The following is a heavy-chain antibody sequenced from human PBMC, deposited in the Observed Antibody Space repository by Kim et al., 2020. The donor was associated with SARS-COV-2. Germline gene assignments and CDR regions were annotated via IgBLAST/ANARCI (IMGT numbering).Heavy chain of an antibody. CDR2: ISSSSSYI. J-gene: IGHJ3*02. CDR1: GFTFSSYS. Sequence: GGSLRLSCAASGFTFSSYSMNWVRQAPGKGLEWVSSISSSSSYIYYADSVKGRFTISRDNAKNSLYLQMNSLRAEDTAVYYCARVTILTIRIVVVIPDAFDIWGQGTMVTVSS. CDR3: ARVTILTIRIVVVIPDAFDI. V-gene: IGHV3-21*01. D-gene: IGHD3-22*01.